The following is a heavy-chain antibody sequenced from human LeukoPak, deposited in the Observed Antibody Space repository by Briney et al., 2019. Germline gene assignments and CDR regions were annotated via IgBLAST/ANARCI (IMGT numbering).Heavy chain of an antibody. D-gene: IGHD3-22*01. CDR2: ISSSSSTI. Sequence: PGGSLRLSCAASGFTFSSYSMNWVRQAPGKGLEWVSYISSSSSTIYYADSVKGRFTISRDNAKNSLYLQMNSLRAEDTAVYYCARVGYYYDSSGYRPLRYWGQGTLVTVSS. J-gene: IGHJ4*02. CDR1: GFTFSSYS. CDR3: ARVGYYYDSSGYRPLRY. V-gene: IGHV3-48*01.